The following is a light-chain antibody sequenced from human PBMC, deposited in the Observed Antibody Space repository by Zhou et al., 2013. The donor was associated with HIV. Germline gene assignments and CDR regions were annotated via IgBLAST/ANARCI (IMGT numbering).Light chain of an antibody. J-gene: IGKJ1*01. V-gene: IGKV1-6*01. CDR1: QAIRGD. Sequence: AVQMTQSPSSLSASVGDRVTITCRASQAIRGDLAWYQQKPGEAPKILIYEATNLQSGVPSRFRGSGSGTEFTLTISNLQPEDFATYYCQQCNEYPWTFGQGTKVEIK. CDR3: QQCNEYPWT. CDR2: EAT.